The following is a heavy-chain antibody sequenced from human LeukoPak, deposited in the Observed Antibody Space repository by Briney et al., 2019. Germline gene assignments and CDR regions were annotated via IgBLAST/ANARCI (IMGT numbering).Heavy chain of an antibody. CDR2: IYYSGST. CDR3: ARAVAAYSGAFDI. CDR1: GGSISSNGYY. J-gene: IGHJ3*02. Sequence: SETLSLTCTVSGGSISSNGYYWAWFRQPPGKGLEWIGSIYYSGSTNYNPSLKSRVTISVDTSKNQFSLKLSSVTAADTAVYYCARAVAAYSGAFDIWGQGTMVTVSS. D-gene: IGHD2-15*01. V-gene: IGHV4-39*07.